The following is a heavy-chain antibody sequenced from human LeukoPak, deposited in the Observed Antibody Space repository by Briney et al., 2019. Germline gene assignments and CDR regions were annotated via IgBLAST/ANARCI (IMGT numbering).Heavy chain of an antibody. D-gene: IGHD6-13*01. V-gene: IGHV1-8*01. Sequence: GASVKVSCKASGYTFTSYDINWVRQATGQGLEWMGWMNPKSGNTGYAQKLQGRVTMTRNTSINTAYLELSSLRSEDTAVYYCARDSSSGIRDAFDIWGQGTMVTVSS. CDR3: ARDSSSGIRDAFDI. J-gene: IGHJ3*02. CDR1: GYTFTSYD. CDR2: MNPKSGNT.